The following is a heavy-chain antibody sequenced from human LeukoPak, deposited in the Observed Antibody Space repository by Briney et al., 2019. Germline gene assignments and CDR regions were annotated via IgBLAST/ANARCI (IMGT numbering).Heavy chain of an antibody. CDR3: ASTVAPYYYDSSGYYSRDY. J-gene: IGHJ4*02. CDR1: GFTFSSYS. CDR2: ISSSSSYI. D-gene: IGHD3-22*01. Sequence: PGGSLRLSCAASGFTFSSYSMNWARQAPGKGLEGVSSISSSSSYIYYADSVKGRFTISRDNAKNSLYLQMNSLRAEDTAVYYCASTVAPYYYDSSGYYSRDYWGQGTLVTVSS. V-gene: IGHV3-21*01.